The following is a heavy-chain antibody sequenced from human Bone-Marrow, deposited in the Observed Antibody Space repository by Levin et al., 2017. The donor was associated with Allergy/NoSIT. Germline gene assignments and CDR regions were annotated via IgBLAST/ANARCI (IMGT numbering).Heavy chain of an antibody. CDR2: IYYSGST. CDR3: ARQLLTAAYFDY. Sequence: SETLSLTCTVSGGSISSYYWSWIRQPPGKGLEWIGYIYYSGSTNYNPSLKSRVTISVDTSKNQFSLKLSSVTAADTAVYYCARQLLTAAYFDYWGQGTLVTVSS. V-gene: IGHV4-59*08. J-gene: IGHJ4*02. CDR1: GGSISSYY. D-gene: IGHD2-2*01.